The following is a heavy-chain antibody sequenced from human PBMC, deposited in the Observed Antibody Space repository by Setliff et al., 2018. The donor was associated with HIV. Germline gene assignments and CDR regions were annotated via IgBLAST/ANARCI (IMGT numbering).Heavy chain of an antibody. CDR3: ARDPAFGAFDI. CDR1: GFIFSSYE. Sequence: GGSLRLSCAASGFIFSSYEMNWVRQAPGKGLEWVAFIRYDGSNKYYADSVKGRFSISRDNAKNSLYLQMSSLRTEDTAVYFCARDPAFGAFDIWGQGTMVTVSS. D-gene: IGHD3-10*01. CDR2: IRYDGSNK. J-gene: IGHJ3*02. V-gene: IGHV3-33*08.